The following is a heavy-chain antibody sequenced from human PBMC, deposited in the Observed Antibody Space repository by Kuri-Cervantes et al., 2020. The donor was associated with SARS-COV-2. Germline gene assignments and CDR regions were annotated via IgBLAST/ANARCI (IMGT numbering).Heavy chain of an antibody. CDR2: IYYSGST. CDR1: GGFISSGGYY. CDR3: ARDRHDYGDYVGFYYYYGMDV. J-gene: IGHJ6*02. Sequence: SETLSLTCTVSGGFISSGGYYWSWIRQHPGKGLEWIGYIYYSGSTYYNPSLKSRVTISVDTSKNQFSLKLSSVTAADTAVYYCARDRHDYGDYVGFYYYYGMDVWGQGTTVTVSS. D-gene: IGHD4-17*01. V-gene: IGHV4-31*03.